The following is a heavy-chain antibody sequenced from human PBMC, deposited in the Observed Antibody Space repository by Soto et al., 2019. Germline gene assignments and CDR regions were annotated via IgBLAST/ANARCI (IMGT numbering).Heavy chain of an antibody. J-gene: IGHJ4*02. Sequence: SVKVSCKASGGTFSSYAISWVRQAPGQGLEWMGGIIPIFGTANYAQKFQGRVTITADESTSTAYMELSSLRSEDTAVYYCARVPKWERWLQLNYWGQGTLVTVSS. V-gene: IGHV1-69*13. D-gene: IGHD5-12*01. CDR2: IIPIFGTA. CDR1: GGTFSSYA. CDR3: ARVPKWERWLQLNY.